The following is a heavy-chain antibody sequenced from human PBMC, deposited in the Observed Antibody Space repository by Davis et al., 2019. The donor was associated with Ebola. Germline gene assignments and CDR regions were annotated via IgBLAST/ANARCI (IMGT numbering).Heavy chain of an antibody. Sequence: GESLKISCKGSDNTFTNYWIGWVRQMPGKGLEWMGIIYTGDSDTRYSPSFRGQVTISADKSTRTAYLQWGRLKASDTAMYYCASLRRRITGMDDGFDVWGQGTMVTVSS. V-gene: IGHV5-51*01. D-gene: IGHD1-20*01. CDR1: DNTFTNYW. J-gene: IGHJ3*01. CDR3: ASLRRRITGMDDGFDV. CDR2: IYTGDSDT.